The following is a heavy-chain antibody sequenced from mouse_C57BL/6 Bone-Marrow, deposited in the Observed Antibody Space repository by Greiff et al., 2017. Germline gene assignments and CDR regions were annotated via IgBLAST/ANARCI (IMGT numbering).Heavy chain of an antibody. CDR1: GYTFTSYW. V-gene: IGHV1-50*01. J-gene: IGHJ4*01. Sequence: VQLQQPGAELVKPGASVKLSCKASGYTFTSYWMQWVKQRPGQGLEWIGEIDPSDSYTNYNQKFQGKATLTVDTSSSTAYMQLSSLTSEDSAVYYRARNYYDYAMDYWGQGTSVTVSS. CDR2: IDPSDSYT. CDR3: ARNYYDYAMDY. D-gene: IGHD2-4*01.